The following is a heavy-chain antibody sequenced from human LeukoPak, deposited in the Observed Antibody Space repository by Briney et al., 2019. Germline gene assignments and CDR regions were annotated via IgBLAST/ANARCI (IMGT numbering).Heavy chain of an antibody. CDR3: ASINYYGSGSVDY. Sequence: SETLSLTCTVSGGSISGYYWSWIRQPPGKGLEWIGYIYYSGSTDYDPSLKSRVTMSVDTSKNQFSLKLSSVTAADTAVYYCASINYYGSGSVDYWGQGTLVTVSS. J-gene: IGHJ4*02. D-gene: IGHD3-10*01. CDR1: GGSISGYY. CDR2: IYYSGST. V-gene: IGHV4-59*12.